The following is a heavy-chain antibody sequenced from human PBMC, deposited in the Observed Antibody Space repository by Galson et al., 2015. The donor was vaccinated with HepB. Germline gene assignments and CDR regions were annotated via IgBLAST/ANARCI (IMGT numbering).Heavy chain of an antibody. J-gene: IGHJ4*02. V-gene: IGHV3-23*01. CDR2: ISGSGGST. CDR3: AKARGYYYDSSSDY. CDR1: GFTFSSYA. D-gene: IGHD3-22*01. Sequence: SLRLSCAASGFTFSSYAMSWVRQAPGKGLEWVSAISGSGGSTYYADSVKGRFTISRDNSKNTLYLQMNSLRAEDTAVYYCAKARGYYYDSSSDYWGQGTLVTVSS.